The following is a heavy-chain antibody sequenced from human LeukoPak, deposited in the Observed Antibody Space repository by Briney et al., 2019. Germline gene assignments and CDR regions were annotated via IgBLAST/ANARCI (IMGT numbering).Heavy chain of an antibody. J-gene: IGHJ4*02. Sequence: GGSLRLSCAASGFTVSSNYRSWVRQAPGKGLEWVSVIYSGHNTYYADSVRGRFTISRHNSKNTLYLQMNSLRAEDTAVYYCARDRYDSSGYWDYWGQGALVTVSS. V-gene: IGHV3-53*04. D-gene: IGHD3-22*01. CDR1: GFTVSSNY. CDR3: ARDRYDSSGYWDY. CDR2: IYSGHNT.